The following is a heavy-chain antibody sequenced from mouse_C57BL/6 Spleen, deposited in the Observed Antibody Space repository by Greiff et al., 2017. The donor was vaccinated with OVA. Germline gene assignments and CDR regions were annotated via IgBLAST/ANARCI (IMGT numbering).Heavy chain of an antibody. CDR1: GFALTSYG. CDR2: IWSGGSR. J-gene: IGHJ4*01. CDR3: ARNDYYGSSYEKAMDY. V-gene: IGHV2-2*01. Sequence: QVQLQQSGPGLVQPSQSLSITCTVSGFALTSYGVHWVRQSPGKGLEWLGVIWSGGSRDYNAAFISSLSISKGTSKRQVFFKMSSLQADDTDIYYCARNDYYGSSYEKAMDYWGQGTSVTVSS. D-gene: IGHD1-1*01.